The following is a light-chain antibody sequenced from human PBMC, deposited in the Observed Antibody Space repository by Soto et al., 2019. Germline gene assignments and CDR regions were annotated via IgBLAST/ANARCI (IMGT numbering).Light chain of an antibody. Sequence: QSVLTQSPSASASLGASVKLTCTLSSGHSSYAIAWHQQEPEKGPRYLMKLNSDGSHSKGDGIPDRFSGSSSGAERYLTISSLQSEDEADYYCQTWGTGNVVFGGGTMVTVL. J-gene: IGLJ2*01. V-gene: IGLV4-69*01. CDR2: LNSDGSH. CDR1: SGHSSYA. CDR3: QTWGTGNVV.